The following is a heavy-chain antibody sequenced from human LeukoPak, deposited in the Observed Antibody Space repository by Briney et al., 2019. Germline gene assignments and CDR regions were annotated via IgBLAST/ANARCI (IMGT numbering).Heavy chain of an antibody. V-gene: IGHV1-69*13. CDR2: IIPIFGTA. CDR1: GGTFISYA. J-gene: IGHJ6*02. Sequence: SVKVSCKASGGTFISYAISWVRQAPGQGLEWMGGIIPIFGTANYAQKFQGRVTITADESTSTAYMELSSLRSEDTAVYYCARGRGPYLRFFHGDYYYYGMDVWGQGTTVTVSS. CDR3: ARGRGPYLRFFHGDYYYYGMDV. D-gene: IGHD3-3*01.